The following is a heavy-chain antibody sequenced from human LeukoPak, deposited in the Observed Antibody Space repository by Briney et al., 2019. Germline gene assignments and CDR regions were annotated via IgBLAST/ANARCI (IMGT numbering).Heavy chain of an antibody. Sequence: PGGSLRLSCAASGFTFDDYAMHWVRQAPGKGLERVSGISWNSGSIGYADSVKGRFTISRDNAKNSLYLQMNSLRAEDTALYYCAKDISAAAGDSWFDPWGQGTLVTVSS. V-gene: IGHV3-9*01. D-gene: IGHD6-13*01. CDR3: AKDISAAAGDSWFDP. CDR1: GFTFDDYA. CDR2: ISWNSGSI. J-gene: IGHJ5*02.